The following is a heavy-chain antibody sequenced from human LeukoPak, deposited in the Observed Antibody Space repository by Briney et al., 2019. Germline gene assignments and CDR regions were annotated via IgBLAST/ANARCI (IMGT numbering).Heavy chain of an antibody. CDR1: GGSISSGGDY. CDR2: IYHSGST. Sequence: SQTLSLTCTVSGGSISSGGDYWSWIRQPPGKGLEWIGYIYHSGSTYYNPSLKSRVTISVDTSKNQFSLKLSSVTAADTAVYYCARVYLDYYGSGRSPYYFDYWGQGTLVTVSS. J-gene: IGHJ4*02. V-gene: IGHV4-30-2*01. D-gene: IGHD3-10*01. CDR3: ARVYLDYYGSGRSPYYFDY.